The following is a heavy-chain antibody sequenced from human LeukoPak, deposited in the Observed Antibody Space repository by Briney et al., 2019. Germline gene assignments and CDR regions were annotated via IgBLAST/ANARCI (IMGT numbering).Heavy chain of an antibody. CDR2: IYYSGST. J-gene: IGHJ3*02. V-gene: IGHV4-61*05. CDR3: ARLPLGGGWFGGTGRFDAFDI. CDR1: GGSISGGNYY. Sequence: KPSETLSLTCTASGGSISGGNYYWGWIRQPPGKGLEGIGYIYYSGSTNYNPCLKSRVTISVDTSRNQFSLKLSSVTAADTAVYSCARLPLGGGWFGGTGRFDAFDIWGQGTMVTVSS. D-gene: IGHD3-10*01.